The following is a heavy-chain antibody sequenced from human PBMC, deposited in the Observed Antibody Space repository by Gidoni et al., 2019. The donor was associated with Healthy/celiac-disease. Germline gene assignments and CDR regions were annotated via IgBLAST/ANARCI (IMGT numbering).Heavy chain of an antibody. CDR2: IVVGSGTT. Sequence: QMQLVQSGPEVKKPGTSVKVSCKASGFTFPSSAMQWVRQARGQRLEWIGWIVVGSGTTNYAKKFQERVTITRDMSTSTAYMELSSLRSEDTAVYYCAVSFDDYRAPGAYDYWGQGTLVTVSS. CDR1: GFTFPSSA. V-gene: IGHV1-58*02. J-gene: IGHJ4*02. CDR3: AVSFDDYRAPGAYDY. D-gene: IGHD4-4*01.